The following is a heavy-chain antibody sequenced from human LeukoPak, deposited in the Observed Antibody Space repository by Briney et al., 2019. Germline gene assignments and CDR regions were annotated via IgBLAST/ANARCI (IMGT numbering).Heavy chain of an antibody. V-gene: IGHV3-9*01. CDR1: GFTFDDYA. J-gene: IGHJ5*02. CDR3: AKVGSGSSSWNWFDP. D-gene: IGHD6-13*01. CDR2: IGWNSGSI. Sequence: PGGSLRLSCAASGFTFDDYAMHWVRQAPGKGLEWVSGIGWNSGSIGYADSVKGRFTISRDNAKNSLYLQMNSLRAEDTALYYCAKVGSGSSSWNWFDPWGQGTLVTVSS.